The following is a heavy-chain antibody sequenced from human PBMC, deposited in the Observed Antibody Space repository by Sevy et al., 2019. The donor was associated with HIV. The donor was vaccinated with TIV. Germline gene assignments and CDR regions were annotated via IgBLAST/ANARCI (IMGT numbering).Heavy chain of an antibody. CDR3: ANAYSGRYSHSYLYALDV. CDR1: RFSFSYYG. Sequence: GGSLRLSCIGSRFSFSYYGIHWVRQAPGKGLDWVALISHDGINEYYADSVKGRFTISRDNSKNTVYLEMNSLRNEDTAIYFCANAYSGRYSHSYLYALDVWGQGTTVTVSS. CDR2: ISHDGINE. J-gene: IGHJ6*02. V-gene: IGHV3-30*18. D-gene: IGHD1-26*01.